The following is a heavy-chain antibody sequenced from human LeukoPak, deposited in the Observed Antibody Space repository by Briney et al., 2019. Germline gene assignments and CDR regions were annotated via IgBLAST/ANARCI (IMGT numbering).Heavy chain of an antibody. V-gene: IGHV4-59*01. CDR1: GGSFSGYY. J-gene: IGHJ4*02. CDR3: ARSYDNSGYYFQYDY. Sequence: SETLSLTCAVYGGSFSGYYWSWIRQPPGKGLEWIGYISYSGGTSYTPSLKSRVTISVDAARNQFSLKLSSVTAADTAVYYCARSYDNSGYYFQYDYWGQGTLVTVSS. D-gene: IGHD3-22*01. CDR2: ISYSGGT.